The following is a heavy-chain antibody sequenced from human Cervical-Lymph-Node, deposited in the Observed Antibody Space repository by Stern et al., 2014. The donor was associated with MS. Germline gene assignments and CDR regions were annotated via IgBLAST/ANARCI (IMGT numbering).Heavy chain of an antibody. CDR3: ARDTSSPERSDW. CDR1: GFTVSRDY. J-gene: IGHJ4*02. D-gene: IGHD1-1*01. V-gene: IGHV3-53*01. CDR2: ITTGGST. Sequence: EVQLVEAVGGVIQPGGSLRISCTASGFTVSRDYMTWVRQAPGKGLEWVSRITTGGSTFYTDSVKGRFTSSRDDSKNTVYLHMTSLRAEDTAMYYCARDTSSPERSDWWGQGTLVTVSS.